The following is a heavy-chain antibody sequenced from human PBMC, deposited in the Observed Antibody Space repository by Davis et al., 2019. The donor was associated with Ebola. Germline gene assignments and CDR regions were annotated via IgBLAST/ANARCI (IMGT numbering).Heavy chain of an antibody. D-gene: IGHD6-19*01. Sequence: HSQTLSLTCAISGDSVSGSNGAWNWIRQSPSRGLEWVGRTYYNSKWYKDYAISVKSRITVNPDTSKNQFSLLLNSLTPDDTAIYYCTRGWFRSGMDVWGQGTTITVTS. J-gene: IGHJ6*02. CDR3: TRGWFRSGMDV. V-gene: IGHV6-1*01. CDR2: TYYNSKWYK. CDR1: GDSVSGSNGA.